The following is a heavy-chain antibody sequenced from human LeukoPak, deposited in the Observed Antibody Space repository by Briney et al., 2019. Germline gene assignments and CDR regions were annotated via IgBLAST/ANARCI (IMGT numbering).Heavy chain of an antibody. Sequence: PGGSLRLSCAASGFTFSTASLHWVRQAPGRGLEWVSAFDTGFGTYYPDSLKGRFTISRDKSKNPLFLQMNSLSDEDTAIYSCARSSGWWSLDYWGQGTLVTVSS. V-gene: IGHV3-23*01. D-gene: IGHD6-19*01. CDR1: GFTFSTAS. CDR3: ARSSGWWSLDY. J-gene: IGHJ4*02. CDR2: FDTGFGT.